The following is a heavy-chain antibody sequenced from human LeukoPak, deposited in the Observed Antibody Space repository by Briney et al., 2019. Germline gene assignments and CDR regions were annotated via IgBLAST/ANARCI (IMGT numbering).Heavy chain of an antibody. V-gene: IGHV3-23*01. CDR2: ISGSGGNT. Sequence: GGTLRLSCAASEFTFSSYGMTWVRQAPGKGLEWVSAISGSGGNTYYADSVKGRFTISRDNSKNTLYLQMNSLRAEDTAVYYCAKLSGSYYTPCDYWGQGTLVTVSS. CDR3: AKLSGSYYTPCDY. J-gene: IGHJ4*02. CDR1: EFTFSSYG. D-gene: IGHD3-10*01.